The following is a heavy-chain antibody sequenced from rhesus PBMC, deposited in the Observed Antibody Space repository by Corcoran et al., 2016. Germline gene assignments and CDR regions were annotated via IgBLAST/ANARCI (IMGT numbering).Heavy chain of an antibody. J-gene: IGHJ2*01. D-gene: IGHD6-13*01. CDR2: ITYSGST. CDR3: ARSSSWFNWYFDL. CDR1: GGSISSGYYC. V-gene: IGHV4-122*02. Sequence: QVQLQESGPGLVKPSETLSLTCSVSGGSISSGYYCWSWIRQPPGKGLEWIGYITYSGSTSYNPSLKSRVTISRDTSKNQFSLKLSSVTAADTAVYYCARSSSWFNWYFDLWGPGTPITISS.